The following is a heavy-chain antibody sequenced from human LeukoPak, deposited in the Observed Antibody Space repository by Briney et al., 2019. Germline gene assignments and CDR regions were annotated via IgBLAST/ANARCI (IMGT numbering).Heavy chain of an antibody. J-gene: IGHJ4*02. V-gene: IGHV4-59*01. CDR3: ARGGAIAATIYSY. D-gene: IGHD5-12*01. CDR2: IYYSGST. CDR1: SGSISSYY. Sequence: SETLSLTCTVSSGSISSYYWSWIRRPPGKGLEWIGYIYYSGSTNYNPSLKSRLNISVDTSKNQFSLNLSSVTAADTAVYYCARGGAIAATIYSYWGQGTLVTVSS.